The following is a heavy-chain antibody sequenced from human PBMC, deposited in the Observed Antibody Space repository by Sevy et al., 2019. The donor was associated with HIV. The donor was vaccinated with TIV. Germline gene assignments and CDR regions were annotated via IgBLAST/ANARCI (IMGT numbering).Heavy chain of an antibody. Sequence: GESLKISCKGSGYSFTSHWLGWVRHMPGKGLEWMGIIYPDDSDTKYSPSFQGQVTFSADKSISTAYLQWSSLKASDTAMYYCATSRSGYFDSIGYYIYWGQGTLVTVST. V-gene: IGHV5-51*01. D-gene: IGHD3-22*01. CDR1: GYSFTSHW. CDR2: IYPDDSDT. CDR3: ATSRSGYFDSIGYYIY. J-gene: IGHJ4*02.